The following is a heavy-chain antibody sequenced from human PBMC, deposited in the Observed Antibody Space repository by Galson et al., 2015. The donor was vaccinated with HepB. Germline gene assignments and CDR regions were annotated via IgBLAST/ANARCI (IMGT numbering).Heavy chain of an antibody. Sequence: SLRLSCAASGFTFSSYAMHWVRQAPGKGLEYVSAISSNGGSTYYADSVKGRFTISRDNSKNTLYLQMSSLRAEDTAVYYCVNGGHDYVWGSRLSDYYYYGMDVWGQGTTVTVSS. CDR2: ISSNGGST. CDR1: GFTFSSYA. D-gene: IGHD3-16*01. CDR3: VNGGHDYVWGSRLSDYYYYGMDV. V-gene: IGHV3-64D*06. J-gene: IGHJ6*02.